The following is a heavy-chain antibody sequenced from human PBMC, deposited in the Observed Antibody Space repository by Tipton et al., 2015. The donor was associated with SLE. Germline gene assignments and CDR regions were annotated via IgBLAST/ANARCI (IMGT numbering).Heavy chain of an antibody. J-gene: IGHJ5*02. Sequence: GSLRLSCAASGFGVSSNYMTWVRQAPGKGLEWVSIIYRGGSTFYADSAKGRITISRDKSKNTVYLQMNGLRPEDTAVYYCARLEGPVGLHWLDPWGQGILVTVSS. CDR2: IYRGGST. D-gene: IGHD5-24*01. CDR3: ARLEGPVGLHWLDP. CDR1: GFGVSSNY. V-gene: IGHV3-66*02.